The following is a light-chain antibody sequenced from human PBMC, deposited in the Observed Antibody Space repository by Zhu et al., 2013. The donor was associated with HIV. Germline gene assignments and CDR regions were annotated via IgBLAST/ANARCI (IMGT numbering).Light chain of an antibody. CDR1: QTIGSY. Sequence: EIVLTQSPATLSLSPGERATLSCGASQTIGSYLAWYQQKPGQAPRLLIYDASNRATGIPARFSGSGSGTDFTLTISSLEPEDFAVYYCQQRTSWPPFTFGPGTKVHI. J-gene: IGKJ3*01. CDR3: QQRTSWPPFT. V-gene: IGKV3-11*01. CDR2: DAS.